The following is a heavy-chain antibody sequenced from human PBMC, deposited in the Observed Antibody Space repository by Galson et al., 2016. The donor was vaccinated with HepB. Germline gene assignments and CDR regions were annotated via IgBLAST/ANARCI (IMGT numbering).Heavy chain of an antibody. V-gene: IGHV4-39*01. J-gene: IGHJ5*02. CDR2: IYFSGNT. CDR3: ARGVEEWRVLGWFDP. CDR1: GDSISSSNYY. D-gene: IGHD3-3*01. Sequence: SETLSLTCTVSGDSISSSNYYWGWIRQPPGKGLEWIGSIYFSGNTYYNPALWSRVTISVDTSKNQFSLKLKSVTAAETAIYYCARGVEEWRVLGWFDPWGQGTLVTVSS.